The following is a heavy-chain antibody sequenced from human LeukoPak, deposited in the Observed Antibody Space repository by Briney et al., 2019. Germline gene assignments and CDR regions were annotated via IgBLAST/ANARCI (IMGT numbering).Heavy chain of an antibody. V-gene: IGHV1-18*01. Sequence: ASVKVSCKASGYTFTSYDINWVRQATGQGLEWMGWISAYNGNTNYAQKLQGRVTMTTDTSTSTAYMELRSLRSDDTAVYYCARGSGWYVGYYYYYMDVWGKGTAVTVSS. D-gene: IGHD6-19*01. J-gene: IGHJ6*03. CDR1: GYTFTSYD. CDR2: ISAYNGNT. CDR3: ARGSGWYVGYYYYYMDV.